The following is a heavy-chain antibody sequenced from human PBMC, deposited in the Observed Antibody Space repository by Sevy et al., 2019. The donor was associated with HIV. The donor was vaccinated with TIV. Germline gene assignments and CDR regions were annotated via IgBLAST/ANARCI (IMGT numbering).Heavy chain of an antibody. CDR3: ARVGPRTFFGDPGH. CDR2: ISYEGSNK. J-gene: IGHJ4*02. CDR1: GFTFSSYA. Sequence: GGSLRLSCAASGFTFSSYAMHWVRQAPGKGLEWVAVISYEGSNKYYADSVKGRFTISRDNSKNTLYLQMNSLRAEDTAVYYCARVGPRTFFGDPGHWGQGTLVTVSS. V-gene: IGHV3-30-3*01. D-gene: IGHD4-17*01.